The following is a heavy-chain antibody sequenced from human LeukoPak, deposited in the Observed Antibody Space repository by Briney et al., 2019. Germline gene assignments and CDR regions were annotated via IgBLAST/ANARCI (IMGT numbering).Heavy chain of an antibody. CDR3: ARDESFQH. J-gene: IGHJ1*01. Sequence: PSETLSLTCSVSGGSVYDSGLRWGWIRQSPGKGLEWIGRIYTSGSTNYNPSLKSRVTMSVDTSKNQFSLKLSSVTAADTAVYYCARDESFQHWGQGTLVTVSS. V-gene: IGHV4-39*07. CDR1: GGSVYDSGLR. CDR2: IYTSGST.